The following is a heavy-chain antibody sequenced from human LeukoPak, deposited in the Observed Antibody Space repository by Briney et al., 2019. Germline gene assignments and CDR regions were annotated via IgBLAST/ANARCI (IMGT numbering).Heavy chain of an antibody. D-gene: IGHD4-17*01. CDR2: ISAYNGNT. CDR1: GYTFTGYY. Sequence: ASVKVSCKASGYTFTGYYMHWVRQAPGQGLEWMGWISAYNGNTNYAQKLQGRVTMTTDTSTSTAYMELRSLRSDDTAVYYCARDRGADGDYSAFDIWGQGTMVTVSS. CDR3: ARDRGADGDYSAFDI. V-gene: IGHV1-18*04. J-gene: IGHJ3*02.